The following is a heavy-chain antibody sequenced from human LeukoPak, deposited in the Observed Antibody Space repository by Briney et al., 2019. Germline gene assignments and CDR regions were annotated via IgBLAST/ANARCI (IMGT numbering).Heavy chain of an antibody. Sequence: GGPLRLSCTASGFTLSDETMNWVRQAPGKGLEWVSSISSTSSYIYYADSVKGRFTISRDNAKNSLYLQMNSLRAEDTAVYYCAELGITMIGGVWGKGTTVTISS. CDR3: AELGITMIGGV. J-gene: IGHJ6*04. V-gene: IGHV3-21*01. D-gene: IGHD3-10*02. CDR1: GFTLSDET. CDR2: ISSTSSYI.